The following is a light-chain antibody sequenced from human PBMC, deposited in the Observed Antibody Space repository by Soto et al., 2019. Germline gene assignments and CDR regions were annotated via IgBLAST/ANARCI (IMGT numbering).Light chain of an antibody. CDR1: SSNIGAGYD. CDR2: ADN. V-gene: IGLV1-40*01. CDR3: QSYLTSLSGGI. J-gene: IGLJ2*01. Sequence: QSVLTQTPSVSGAPGQKITMSCTGSSSNIGAGYDVHWYQQLPGAAPRLLIYADNNRPSGVPDRVSASNSGTSASLAITGLQGEHEDVYYCQSYLTSLSGGIFGAGTKVTVL.